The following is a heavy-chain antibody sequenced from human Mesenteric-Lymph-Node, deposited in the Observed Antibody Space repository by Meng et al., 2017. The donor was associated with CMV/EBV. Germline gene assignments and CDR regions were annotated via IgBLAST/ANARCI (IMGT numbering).Heavy chain of an antibody. J-gene: IGHJ4*02. CDR2: INTFNGDT. D-gene: IGHD6-6*01. CDR3: ARAPHRRSARLSTDY. CDR1: GYTFTRFG. Sequence: ASVKVSCKASGYTFTRFGISWLRQAPGQGLEWMGWINTFNGDTNYAQEFQGRVTMTTDTSTKTVYMELRSLTSDDTAMYYCARAPHRRSARLSTDYWGQGTLVTVSS. V-gene: IGHV1-18*01.